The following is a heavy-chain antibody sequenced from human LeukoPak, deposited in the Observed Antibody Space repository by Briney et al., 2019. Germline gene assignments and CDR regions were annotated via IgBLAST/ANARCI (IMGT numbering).Heavy chain of an antibody. D-gene: IGHD6-6*01. CDR1: GGSISSSSYY. Sequence: PSETLSLTCTVPGGSISSSSYYWGWIRQPPGKGLEWIGSIYYSGSTYYNPSLKSRVTISVDTSKNQFSLKLSSVTAADTAVYYCARAREFSSSSGRSYYFDYWGQGTLVTVSS. V-gene: IGHV4-39*07. CDR3: ARAREFSSSSGRSYYFDY. CDR2: IYYSGST. J-gene: IGHJ4*02.